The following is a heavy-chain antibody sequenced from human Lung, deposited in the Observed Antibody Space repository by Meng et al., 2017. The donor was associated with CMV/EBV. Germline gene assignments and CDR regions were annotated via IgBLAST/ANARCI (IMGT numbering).Heavy chain of an antibody. V-gene: IGHV4-59*13. Sequence: ESGPCMVTSLAPPALPCSFSGGYNNWSSVGWLRQPAGQGLECIRYFYYSGNSNYHPSLKSRVTITVDTSKNLFSPTLTAVTAADAALYYCARGSYLALEDWGLGTLVTVSS. CDR1: GGYNNWSS. CDR3: ARGSYLALED. CDR2: FYYSGNS. D-gene: IGHD1-1*01. J-gene: IGHJ4*02.